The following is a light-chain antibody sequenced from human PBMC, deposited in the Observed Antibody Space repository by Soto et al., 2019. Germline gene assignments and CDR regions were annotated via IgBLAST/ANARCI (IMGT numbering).Light chain of an antibody. CDR1: QSMNNL. Sequence: DVQMTQSPSTLSGSVGDRGTISWRASQSMNNLLAWDQQKPGKAPKFLIYDVSTLESGVPSRFSGSGSGTEFTLTISSLQPEDFATYYCQQYDSYPLTFGGGTKVDI. V-gene: IGKV1-5*01. CDR2: DVS. J-gene: IGKJ4*01. CDR3: QQYDSYPLT.